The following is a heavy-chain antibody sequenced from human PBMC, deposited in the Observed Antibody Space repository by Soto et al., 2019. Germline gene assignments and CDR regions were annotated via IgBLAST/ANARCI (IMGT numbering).Heavy chain of an antibody. V-gene: IGHV4-59*08. D-gene: IGHD3-22*01. J-gene: IGHJ5*02. CDR3: ARLGGYYQSLDT. CDR1: GGSIDSYY. Sequence: WQTPCVGSSVVGGSIDSYYLSWLRQPPGKGLEWIGYVYYTGTTTYSPSLKSRVTISVDTSMNQISLKLSSVTAADTAFYYCARLGGYYQSLDTWGQGTLVTVSP. CDR2: VYYTGTT.